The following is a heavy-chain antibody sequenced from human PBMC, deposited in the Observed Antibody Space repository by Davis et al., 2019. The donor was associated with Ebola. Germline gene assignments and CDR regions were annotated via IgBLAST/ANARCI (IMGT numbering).Heavy chain of an antibody. V-gene: IGHV3-7*01. CDR3: ARDMGSLNSNWFDP. CDR1: GFTFSSYW. CDR2: IKQDGSEK. J-gene: IGHJ5*02. D-gene: IGHD6-13*01. Sequence: GSLRLSCAASGFTFSSYWMSWVRQAPGKGLEWVANIKQDGSEKYYVDSVKGRFTISRDNAKNSLYLQMNSLRAEDTAVYYCARDMGSLNSNWFDPWGQGTLVTVSS.